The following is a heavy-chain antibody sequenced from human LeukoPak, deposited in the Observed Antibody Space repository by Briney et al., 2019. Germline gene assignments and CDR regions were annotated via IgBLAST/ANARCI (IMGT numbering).Heavy chain of an antibody. Sequence: GGPLRLSCEASGYSLSNYGMHWVRQAPGKGLEWVAVISYDGSNKYYADSVRGRFTISRDNSKNTLYLQMNSLRPGDTAVYYCAKEDVASLNFWGQGTLVTVSS. V-gene: IGHV3-30*18. CDR2: ISYDGSNK. CDR1: GYSLSNYG. D-gene: IGHD2-15*01. CDR3: AKEDVASLNF. J-gene: IGHJ4*02.